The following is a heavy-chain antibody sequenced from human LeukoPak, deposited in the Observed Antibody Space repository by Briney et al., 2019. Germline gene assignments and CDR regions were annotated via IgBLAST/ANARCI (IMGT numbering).Heavy chain of an antibody. CDR3: ARDTYCSSTSCYTYYYYGMDV. V-gene: IGHV7-4-1*02. Sequence: GASVKVSCKASGYTFTSYAMNWVRQAPGQGLEWMGWINTNTGNPTYAQGFTGRFAFSLDTSVSTAYLQISSLKAEDTAVYYCARDTYCSSTSCYTYYYYGMDVWGQGTTVTVSS. CDR1: GYTFTSYA. CDR2: INTNTGNP. J-gene: IGHJ6*02. D-gene: IGHD2-2*02.